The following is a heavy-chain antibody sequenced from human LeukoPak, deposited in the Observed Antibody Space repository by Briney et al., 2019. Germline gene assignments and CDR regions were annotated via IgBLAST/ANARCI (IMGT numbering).Heavy chain of an antibody. Sequence: GGSLRLSCAASGFTFSSYGMHWVRQAPGKGLEWVAFIRYDGSNKYYADSVKGRFTISRDDAQTSVYLQLSSLRPEDTAVYYCAKNKGWELPAELDSWGQEPWSSCPQ. CDR2: IRYDGSNK. CDR1: GFTFSSYG. J-gene: IGHJ5*01. CDR3: AKNKGWELPAELDS. V-gene: IGHV3-30*02. D-gene: IGHD2-15*01.